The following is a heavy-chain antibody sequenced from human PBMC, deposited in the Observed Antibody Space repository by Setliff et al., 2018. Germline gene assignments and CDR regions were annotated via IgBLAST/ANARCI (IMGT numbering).Heavy chain of an antibody. D-gene: IGHD3-3*01. CDR2: TYYTGNT. CDR3: ASPRRDDLDSPFDAFDI. CDR1: GGSIDSGDYY. J-gene: IGHJ3*02. V-gene: IGHV4-39*02. Sequence: PSETLSLTCTVSGGSIDSGDYYWGWIRQPPGKGLEWIGTTYYTGNTYYNPSLDSRVTISLDTSKNHFSLRLSSVTAADTAVYYCASPRRDDLDSPFDAFDIWGQGTKVTVSS.